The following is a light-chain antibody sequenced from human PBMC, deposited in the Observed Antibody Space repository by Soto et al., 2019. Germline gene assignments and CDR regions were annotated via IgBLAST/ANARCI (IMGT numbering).Light chain of an antibody. CDR1: QSVSSN. J-gene: IGKJ3*01. V-gene: IGKV3-20*01. CDR2: GAS. Sequence: EVGLTQSPGTLSLSPGERATLSCRASQSVSSNLAWYQQKPGQAPRLIIHGASRRATDIPDRFSGSGSGADFTLTINTLEPEDFAAYYCQQYGSSPFTFGPGTKVDIK. CDR3: QQYGSSPFT.